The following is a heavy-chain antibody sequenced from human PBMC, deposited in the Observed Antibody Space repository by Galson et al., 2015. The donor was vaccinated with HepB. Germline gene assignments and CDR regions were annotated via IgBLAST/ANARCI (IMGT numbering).Heavy chain of an antibody. D-gene: IGHD3-9*01. V-gene: IGHV2-5*02. CDR3: AHRVDYDILNYFDY. CDR2: IYWDDDK. CDR1: GFSLSTSGVG. Sequence: PALVKPTQTLTLTFTFSGFSLSTSGVGVGWIRQPPGKALERLALIYWDDDKRYSPSLKSRLTITKDTSKNQVVLTMTNMDPVDTATYYCAHRVDYDILNYFDYWGQGTLVTVSS. J-gene: IGHJ4*02.